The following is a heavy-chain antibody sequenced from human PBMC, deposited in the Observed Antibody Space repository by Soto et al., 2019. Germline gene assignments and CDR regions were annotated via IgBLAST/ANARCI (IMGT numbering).Heavy chain of an antibody. J-gene: IGHJ6*03. V-gene: IGHV3-15*01. CDR2: IKSKTAGGTT. Sequence: EVQLVESGGGLVKPEGSLRLSCAASEFTFSNAWMSWVRQAPGKGLEWVGRIKSKTAGGTTDYAAPVKGRFTISRDDSKNKLYLQMNSLKTEDTAVYYCTTEHSGYDYFDFYYYMDVWGKGTTVTVSS. CDR1: EFTFSNAW. D-gene: IGHD5-12*01. CDR3: TTEHSGYDYFDFYYYMDV.